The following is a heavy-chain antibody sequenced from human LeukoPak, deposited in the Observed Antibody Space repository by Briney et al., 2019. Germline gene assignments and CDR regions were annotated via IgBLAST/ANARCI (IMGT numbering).Heavy chain of an antibody. CDR1: GFTFSSYS. CDR3: AREVGATPLGY. CDR2: ISSSSSYI. J-gene: IGHJ4*02. V-gene: IGHV3-21*01. D-gene: IGHD1-26*01. Sequence: GGCLRLSCAASGFTFSSYSMNWVRQAPGKGLEWVSSISSSSSYIYYADSVKGRFTISRDNAKNSLYLQMNSLRAEDTAVYYCAREVGATPLGYWGQGTLVTVSS.